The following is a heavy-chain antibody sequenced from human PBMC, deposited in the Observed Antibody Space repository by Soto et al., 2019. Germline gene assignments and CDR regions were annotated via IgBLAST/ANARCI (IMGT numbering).Heavy chain of an antibody. CDR1: GFTFRSYA. CDR3: ARARLDTPALDY. D-gene: IGHD2-2*01. V-gene: IGHV3-30*09. CDR2: LSYDGNNK. Sequence: ESGGGVVQPGRSLRLSCAASGFTFRSYAMHWVRQAPGKGLELVAVLSYDGNNKYYADSVKGRFAISRDNSRNTLYLQMNSLRAEDTAVNYCARARLDTPALDYWGQGTLVTVSS. J-gene: IGHJ4*02.